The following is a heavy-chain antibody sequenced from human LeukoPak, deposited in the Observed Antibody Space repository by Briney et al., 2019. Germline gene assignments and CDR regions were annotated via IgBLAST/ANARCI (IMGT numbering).Heavy chain of an antibody. CDR2: IIPILGIA. J-gene: IGHJ4*02. V-gene: IGHV1-69*04. CDR1: GGTFSSYA. Sequence: SVKVSCKASGGTFSSYAISWVRQAPGQGLEWMGRIIPILGIANYAQKFQGRVTITADKSTSTAYMELSSLRSEDTAVYYCARSPPGFTFRYYFDYWGQGTLVTVSS. D-gene: IGHD2/OR15-2a*01. CDR3: ARSPPGFTFRYYFDY.